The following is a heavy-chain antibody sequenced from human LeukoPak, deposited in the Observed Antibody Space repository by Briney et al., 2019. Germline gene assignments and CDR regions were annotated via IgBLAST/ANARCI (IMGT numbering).Heavy chain of an antibody. CDR2: ISGSGGST. D-gene: IGHD2-21*01. CDR3: AKPWSGGDNFDY. J-gene: IGHJ4*02. CDR1: GFTFSSYA. V-gene: IGHV3-23*01. Sequence: PGGSLRLSCAASGFTFSSYAMSWVRQAPGKGLEWVSAISGSGGSTYYADSVKGRFAISRDNSKNTLYLQMNSLRAEDTAVYYCAKPWSGGDNFDYWGQGTLVTVSS.